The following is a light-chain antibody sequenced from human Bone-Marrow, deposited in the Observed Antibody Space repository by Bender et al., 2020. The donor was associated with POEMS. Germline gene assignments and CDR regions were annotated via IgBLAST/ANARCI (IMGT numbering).Light chain of an antibody. CDR2: EVT. Sequence: QSALTQPPSASGSPGQSVTISCTGTISDVGTYNFVSWYQQHPGKAPKLMIYEVTKRPSGVPDRFSGSKSGNTASLTVSGLQAEDEADYYCGSYTRSTTLVFGTGTKVTVL. V-gene: IGLV2-8*01. J-gene: IGLJ1*01. CDR3: GSYTRSTTLV. CDR1: ISDVGTYNF.